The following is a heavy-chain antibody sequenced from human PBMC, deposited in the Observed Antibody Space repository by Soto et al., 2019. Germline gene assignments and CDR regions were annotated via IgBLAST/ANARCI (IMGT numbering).Heavy chain of an antibody. CDR3: ARDLDGSGSYYTNY. Sequence: GASVKVSCKTSGYTFSSIGISWVRQAPGQGLEWMGWISPYKGNTYYAQRLQGRVTMTTDTSTSTAYMELRSLRSGDTAVYFCARDLDGSGSYYTNYWGQGTLVTVSS. CDR1: GYTFSSIG. D-gene: IGHD3-10*01. V-gene: IGHV1-18*01. CDR2: ISPYKGNT. J-gene: IGHJ4*02.